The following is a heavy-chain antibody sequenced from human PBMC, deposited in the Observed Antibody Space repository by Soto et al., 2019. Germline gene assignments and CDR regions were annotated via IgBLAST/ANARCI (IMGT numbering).Heavy chain of an antibody. D-gene: IGHD1-7*01. V-gene: IGHV1-69*01. CDR3: AREYNWKYPQHVFDY. J-gene: IGHJ4*02. CDR1: GGTFSSYA. CDR2: IIPIFGTA. Sequence: QVQLVQSGAEVKKPGSSVKVSCKASGGTFSSYAISWVRQAPGQGLEWMGGIIPIFGTANYAQKFQGRVTITADESTSTAYMELSSVRSEDTAVYYCAREYNWKYPQHVFDYWGQGTLVTVSS.